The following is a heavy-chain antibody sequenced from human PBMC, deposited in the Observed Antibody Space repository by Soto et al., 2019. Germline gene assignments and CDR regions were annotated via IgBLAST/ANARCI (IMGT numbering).Heavy chain of an antibody. J-gene: IGHJ6*03. V-gene: IGHV1-18*01. D-gene: IGHD2-15*01. CDR2: ISAYNGNT. Sequence: ASVKVSCKASGYTFTSYGISWVRQAPGQGLEWMGWISAYNGNTNYAQKLQGRVTMTTDTSADTAYMELRSLRSDDTAVYYCARVYCSGGSCYLGFGWYYYYMDVWGKGTTVTVSS. CDR1: GYTFTSYG. CDR3: ARVYCSGGSCYLGFGWYYYYMDV.